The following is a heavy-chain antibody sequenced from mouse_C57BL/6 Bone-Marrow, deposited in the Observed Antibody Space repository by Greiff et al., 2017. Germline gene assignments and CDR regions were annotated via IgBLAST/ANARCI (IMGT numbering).Heavy chain of an antibody. J-gene: IGHJ4*01. CDR2: INPSTGGT. Sequence: VQLQPSGPELVKPGASVKISCKASGYSFTGYYMNWVKQSPEKSLEWIGEINPSTGGTTYNQKFKAKATLTVDKSSSTAYMQLKSLTSDDSAVYYCARGRLFYAMDYWGQGTSVTVSS. CDR1: GYSFTGYY. V-gene: IGHV1-42*01. CDR3: ARGRLFYAMDY.